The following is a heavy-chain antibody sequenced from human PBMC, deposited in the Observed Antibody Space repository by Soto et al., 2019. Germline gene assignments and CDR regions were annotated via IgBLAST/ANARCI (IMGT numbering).Heavy chain of an antibody. CDR3: PRGASGTYNWVAH. CDR1: GGSFSGYY. V-gene: IGHV4-34*01. J-gene: IGHJ5*02. CDR2: INHSGST. Sequence: PSDTLSVTCAVYGGSFSGYYWSWSRQPPGKGLEWIGEINHSGSTNYNPSLKSRVTISVDTSKNQFSLKLSSVTAADKAGDYCPRGASGTYNWVAHCGQGHLVP.